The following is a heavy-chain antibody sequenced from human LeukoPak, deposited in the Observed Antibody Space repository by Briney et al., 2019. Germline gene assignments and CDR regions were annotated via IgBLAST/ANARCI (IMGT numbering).Heavy chain of an antibody. Sequence: ASVKVSCKASGYTFTSYYMHWVRQAPGQGLEWMGIINPSGGSTSYAQKFQGRVTITADKSTSTAHMELSSLRSEDTAVYYCAKSDDSSGYYYDYWGQGTLVTVSS. D-gene: IGHD3-22*01. CDR3: AKSDDSSGYYYDY. CDR1: GYTFTSYY. J-gene: IGHJ4*02. V-gene: IGHV1-46*01. CDR2: INPSGGST.